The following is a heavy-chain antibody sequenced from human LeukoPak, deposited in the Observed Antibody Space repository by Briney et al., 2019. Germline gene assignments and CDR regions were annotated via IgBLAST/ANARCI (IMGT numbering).Heavy chain of an antibody. V-gene: IGHV3-21*06. Sequence: GGSLRLSCAASGFTFSSYDMNWVRQAPGKGLEWVSAISGSGTYIYYAESVKGRFTISRDNAKNSLYLQMDSLRVEDTAVYYCARFVGPATKQHFDYWGQGILVTVSS. CDR3: ARFVGPATKQHFDY. CDR1: GFTFSSYD. D-gene: IGHD6-13*01. CDR2: ISGSGTYI. J-gene: IGHJ4*02.